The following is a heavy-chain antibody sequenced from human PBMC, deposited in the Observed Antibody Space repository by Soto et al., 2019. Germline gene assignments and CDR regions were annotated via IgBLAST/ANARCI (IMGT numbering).Heavy chain of an antibody. V-gene: IGHV4-38-2*01. J-gene: IGHJ6*02. D-gene: IGHD2-2*01. Sequence: PSETLSLTCAVSGYSISSGYYWGWIRQPPGKGLEWIGSIYHSGSTYYNPSLKSRVTISVDTSKNQFSLKLSSVTAADTAAYYCASTKVPGLYSGMDVWGQGNTVTVSS. CDR1: GYSISSGYY. CDR2: IYHSGST. CDR3: ASTKVPGLYSGMDV.